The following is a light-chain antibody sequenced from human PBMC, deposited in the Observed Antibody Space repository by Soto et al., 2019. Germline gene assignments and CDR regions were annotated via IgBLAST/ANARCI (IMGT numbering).Light chain of an antibody. CDR3: QQYHFWPPWT. CDR1: QSVSSN. V-gene: IGKV3-15*01. Sequence: EIVMTQSPATLSVSPGERATLSCRASQSVSSNLAWYQQKPGQALRLLIYGASTRATGIPARFSGSGSGTEFTLTISSLQSEDFAVYYCQQYHFWPPWTFGQGTKVDIK. CDR2: GAS. J-gene: IGKJ1*01.